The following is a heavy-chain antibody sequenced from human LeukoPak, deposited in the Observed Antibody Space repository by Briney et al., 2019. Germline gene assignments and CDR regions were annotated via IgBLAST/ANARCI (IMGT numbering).Heavy chain of an antibody. J-gene: IGHJ5*02. CDR3: ARDSCSGGSCFGPDWFDP. V-gene: IGHV3-33*01. D-gene: IGHD2-15*01. CDR1: GFNFSSYG. CDR2: IWYDGSNK. Sequence: GGSLRLSCAASGFNFSSYGMHWVRQAPGKGLEWVAVIWYDGSNKYYADSVKGRFTISRDNSKNTLYLQMNSLRAEDTAVYYCARDSCSGGSCFGPDWFDPWGQGTLVTVSS.